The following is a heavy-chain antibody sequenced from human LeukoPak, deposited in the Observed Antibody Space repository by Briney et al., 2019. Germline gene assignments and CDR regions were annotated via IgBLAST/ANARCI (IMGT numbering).Heavy chain of an antibody. CDR3: ARGLGAKGY. Sequence: PSETLSLTCAVHGGSFSGYYWSWIRQPPGKGLEWIGEINHSGSTNYNPSLKSRVTISVDTSKNQFSLKLSSVTAADTAVYYCARGLGAKGYWGQGTLVTVSS. CDR2: INHSGST. V-gene: IGHV4-34*01. D-gene: IGHD1-26*01. CDR1: GGSFSGYY. J-gene: IGHJ4*02.